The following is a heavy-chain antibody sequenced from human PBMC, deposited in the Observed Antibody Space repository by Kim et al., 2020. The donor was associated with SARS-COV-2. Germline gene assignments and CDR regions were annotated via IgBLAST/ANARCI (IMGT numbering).Heavy chain of an antibody. Sequence: VKGRFTISRDNSKNTLYLQMNSLRAEDTAVYYCAKEMDFWSGYYYYGMDVWGQGTTVTVSS. D-gene: IGHD3-3*01. J-gene: IGHJ6*02. V-gene: IGHV3-30*02. CDR3: AKEMDFWSGYYYYGMDV.